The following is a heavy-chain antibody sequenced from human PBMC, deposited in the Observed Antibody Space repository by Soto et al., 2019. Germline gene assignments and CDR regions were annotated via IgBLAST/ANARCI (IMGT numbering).Heavy chain of an antibody. J-gene: IGHJ4*02. D-gene: IGHD3-10*01. CDR1: GGSFSGYY. CDR2: INHSGST. V-gene: IGHV4-34*01. CDR3: ARGGYYYNDY. Sequence: SETLSLTCAVYGGSFSGYYWSWIRQPPGKGLEWIGEINHSGSTNYNPSLKSRVTISVDTSKNQFSLKLSSVTAADTAVYYCARGGYYYNDYWGQGNLVTVS.